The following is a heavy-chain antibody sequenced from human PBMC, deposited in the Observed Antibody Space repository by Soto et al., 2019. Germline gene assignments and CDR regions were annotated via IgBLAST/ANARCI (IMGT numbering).Heavy chain of an antibody. D-gene: IGHD2-21*02. J-gene: IGHJ6*02. V-gene: IGHV4-31*03. CDR1: GGSISSGGYY. CDR2: TYYSGST. Sequence: SETLSLTCTVSGGSISSGGYYWSWIRQHPGKGLEWIGYTYYSGSTYYNPSLKSRVTISVDTSKNQFSLKLSSVTAADTAVYYCASDCGGDCYAGNYYYGMDVWGQGTAVTVSS. CDR3: ASDCGGDCYAGNYYYGMDV.